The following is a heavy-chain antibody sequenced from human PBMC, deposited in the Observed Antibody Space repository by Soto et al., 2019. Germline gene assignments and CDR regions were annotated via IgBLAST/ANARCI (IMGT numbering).Heavy chain of an antibody. CDR3: ARHLPYCGGDCYSLDY. V-gene: IGHV4-59*08. J-gene: IGHJ4*02. D-gene: IGHD2-21*02. CDR2: IYYSAST. CDR1: GGSISSYY. Sequence: SETLSLTCTVSGGSISSYYGSWIRQPPGKGLEWIGYIYYSASTNYSPSLKSRVTISVDTSKNQFSLNLSSVTAADTAVYYCARHLPYCGGDCYSLDYWGQGTLVTVSS.